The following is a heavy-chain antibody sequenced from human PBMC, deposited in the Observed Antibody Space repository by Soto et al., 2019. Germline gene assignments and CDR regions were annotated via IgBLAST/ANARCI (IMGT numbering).Heavy chain of an antibody. J-gene: IGHJ6*02. D-gene: IGHD5-12*01. CDR1: GYSFSNFY. CDR2: IDPSSGTT. CDR3: ARGDIVAIFGMDV. Sequence: ASVKVSCKPSGYSFSNFYVHWVRQAPGQGLEWMGIIDPSSGTTSYTQKFQERVTMTRDTSMSTVYMELSRLRSEDTAVYYCARGDIVAIFGMDVWGQGTTVTVSS. V-gene: IGHV1-46*01.